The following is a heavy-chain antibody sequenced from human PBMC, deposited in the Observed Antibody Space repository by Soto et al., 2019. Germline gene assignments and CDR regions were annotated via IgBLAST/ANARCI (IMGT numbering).Heavy chain of an antibody. CDR1: GYTFTNYD. J-gene: IGHJ4*02. V-gene: IGHV1-8*01. CDR2: VNPKTGNT. CDR3: ARSDYGDLDY. D-gene: IGHD4-17*01. Sequence: QVQLVQSGSEVKKPGASVKVSCKASGYTFTNYDLHWVRQASGLGLEWMGWVNPKTGNTAYAQKFQGRVTMSRDTSVTAAYMELSSLTSEDTAVYFCARSDYGDLDYWGQGTRVTVSS.